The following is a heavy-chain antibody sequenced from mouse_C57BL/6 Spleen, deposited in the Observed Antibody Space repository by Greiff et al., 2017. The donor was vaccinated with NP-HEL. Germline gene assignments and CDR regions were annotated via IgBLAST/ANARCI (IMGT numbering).Heavy chain of an antibody. J-gene: IGHJ4*01. V-gene: IGHV1-7*01. CDR2: INPSSTYN. CDR3: ARSLLKDAMDY. CDR1: GYNFTSYW. Sequence: QVQLQQSGAEVAKPGASVKLSCKASGYNFTSYWMHWVKQRPGQGLEWIGYINPSSTYNKYNQKFKDKATLTADKSSSTAYMQLSSLTYEDSAVYYCARSLLKDAMDYWGQGTSVTVSS. D-gene: IGHD6-5*01.